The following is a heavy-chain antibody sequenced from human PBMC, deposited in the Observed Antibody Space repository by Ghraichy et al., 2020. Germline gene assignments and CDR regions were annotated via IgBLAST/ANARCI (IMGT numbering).Heavy chain of an antibody. J-gene: IGHJ4*02. CDR3: ARTSAGTGNYFDY. CDR2: IYNDAST. Sequence: GGSLRLSCAASGFTVSSNYMSWVRQASGKGLEWVSIIYNDASTYYADSVKGRFTISRDNSKNTLYLQMNSLRAEDTAVYYCARTSAGTGNYFDYWGQGTLVTVSS. D-gene: IGHD6-19*01. CDR1: GFTVSSNY. V-gene: IGHV3-66*02.